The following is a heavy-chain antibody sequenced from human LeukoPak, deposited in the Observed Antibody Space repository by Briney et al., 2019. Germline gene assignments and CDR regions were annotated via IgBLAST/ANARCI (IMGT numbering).Heavy chain of an antibody. V-gene: IGHV3-66*01. D-gene: IGHD5-24*01. CDR3: ARELWLQEYYFDY. Sequence: GGSLRLSCAASGFTFSSYWMSWVRQAPGKGLEWVSVIYSGGSTYYADSVKGRFTISRDNSKNTLYLQMNSLRAEDTAVYYCARELWLQEYYFDYWGQGTLVTVSS. J-gene: IGHJ4*02. CDR1: GFTFSSYW. CDR2: IYSGGST.